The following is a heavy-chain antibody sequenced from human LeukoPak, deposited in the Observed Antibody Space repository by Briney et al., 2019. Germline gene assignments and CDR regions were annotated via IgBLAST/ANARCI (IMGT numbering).Heavy chain of an antibody. V-gene: IGHV4-59*01. CDR2: IYYSGST. D-gene: IGHD1-26*01. CDR1: GGSISSYS. J-gene: IGHJ6*02. CDR3: ARDSGRGYYYYGMDV. Sequence: SETLSLTCTVSGGSISSYSWSWIRQPPGKGRGWIGYIYYSGSTNYNPSLKSRVTISVDTSKNQFSLKLSSVTAADTAVYYCARDSGRGYYYYGMDVWGQGTTVTVSS.